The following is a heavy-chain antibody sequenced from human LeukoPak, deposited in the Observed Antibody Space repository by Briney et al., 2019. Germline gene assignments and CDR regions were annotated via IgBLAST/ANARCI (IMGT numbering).Heavy chain of an antibody. V-gene: IGHV3-9*01. J-gene: IGHJ4*02. Sequence: LPGGSLRLSCAGSGFIFNNYAMHWVRQPPGKGLEWVSGISWNSGSMDYADSVKGRFTISRDNAKNTLYLQMNSLRAEDTAVYYCARDSGYSILGYWGQGTLVTVSS. CDR1: GFIFNNYA. CDR3: ARDSGYSILGY. D-gene: IGHD6-13*01. CDR2: ISWNSGSM.